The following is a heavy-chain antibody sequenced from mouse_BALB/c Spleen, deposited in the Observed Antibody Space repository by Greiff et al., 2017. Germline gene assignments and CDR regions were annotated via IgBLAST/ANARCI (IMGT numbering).Heavy chain of an antibody. D-gene: IGHD2-1*01. J-gene: IGHJ3*01. CDR2: INPSSGYT. V-gene: IGHV1-4*01. CDR3: ARLTGNYFFAY. Sequence: VQLQQSGAELARPGASVKMSCKASGYTFTSYTMHWVKQRPGQGLEWIGYINPSSGYTNYNQKFKDKATLTADKSSSTAYMRLSSLTSEDSAVYYCARLTGNYFFAYWGQGTLVTVSA. CDR1: GYTFTSYT.